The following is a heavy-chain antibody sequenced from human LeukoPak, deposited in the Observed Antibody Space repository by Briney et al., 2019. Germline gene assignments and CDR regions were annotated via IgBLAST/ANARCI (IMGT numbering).Heavy chain of an antibody. Sequence: GGSLRLSCAGSGFRFDDYTLHWVRQAPGKGLEWVSGINWNSLSVAYADSVKGRFIISRDNAKNSLYLQMNSLRAEDMAFYYCAKGGDYFDDWGQGTLVTVSS. CDR3: AKGGDYFDD. CDR1: GFRFDDYT. J-gene: IGHJ4*02. CDR2: INWNSLSV. V-gene: IGHV3-9*03.